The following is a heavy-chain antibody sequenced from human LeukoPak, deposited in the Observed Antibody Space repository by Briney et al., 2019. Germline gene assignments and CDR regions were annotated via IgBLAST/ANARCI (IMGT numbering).Heavy chain of an antibody. CDR3: ARGAFD. V-gene: IGHV3-66*01. CDR2: ISNGGAT. J-gene: IGHJ4*02. CDR1: GFTVSSNY. Sequence: PGGSLRLSCAVSGFTVSSNYMNWVRQAPGKGLEWASVISNGGATYYADSVKGRFIISTDNFKNTLYLQMNTLRADDTAVYYCARGAFDWGQGTLVTVSS.